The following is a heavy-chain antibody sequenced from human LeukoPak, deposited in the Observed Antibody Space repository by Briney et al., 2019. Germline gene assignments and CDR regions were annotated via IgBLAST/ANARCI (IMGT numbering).Heavy chain of an antibody. D-gene: IGHD6-19*01. J-gene: IGHJ4*02. Sequence: PSETLSLTCTVSGGSISSSSYYWGWIRQPPGKGLEWIGSIYYSGSTYYNPSLKSRVTISVDTSKNQFSLKLSSVTAADTAVYYCARRSSGWSHPPYFDYWGQGTLVTVSS. V-gene: IGHV4-39*01. CDR3: ARRSSGWSHPPYFDY. CDR1: GGSISSSSYY. CDR2: IYYSGST.